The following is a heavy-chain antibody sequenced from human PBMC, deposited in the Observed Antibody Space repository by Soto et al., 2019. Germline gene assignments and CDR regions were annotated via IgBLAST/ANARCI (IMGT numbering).Heavy chain of an antibody. D-gene: IGHD6-13*01. V-gene: IGHV4-59*01. Sequence: PSETLSLTGTVSGGSMRNYFWTWIRQPPGKGLEWIGYIHYSGTTSFFPSYNPSLRSRVTISEDTSKNQFSLKLLSVTTADTAVYFCAAGEASSRNLAPYYLDFWGNGPLVTVSS. CDR1: GGSMRNYF. CDR2: IHYSGTT. J-gene: IGHJ4*03. CDR3: AAGEASSRNLAPYYLDF.